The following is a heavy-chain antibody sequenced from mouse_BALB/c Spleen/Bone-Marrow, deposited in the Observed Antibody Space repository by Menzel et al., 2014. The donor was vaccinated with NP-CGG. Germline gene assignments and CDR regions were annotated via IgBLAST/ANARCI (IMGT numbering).Heavy chain of an antibody. J-gene: IGHJ4*01. CDR1: GYTFTDYA. Sequence: VQLQQSGAELVRPGVSVKISCKGSGYTFTDYAIHWVKQSHAKSLEWIGLISGYYGDAIYNQKFKGKATMTVDKSSSTAYMDLARLTSEDSAIYYCVRSGKVRNAMDYWGQGTSVTVSS. CDR3: VRSGKVRNAMDY. CDR2: ISGYYGDA. D-gene: IGHD2-14*01. V-gene: IGHV1S137*01.